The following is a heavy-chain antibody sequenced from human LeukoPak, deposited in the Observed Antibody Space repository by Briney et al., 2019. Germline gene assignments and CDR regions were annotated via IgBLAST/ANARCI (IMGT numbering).Heavy chain of an antibody. Sequence: VSVKVSCKASGYTFTGYYMHWVRQAPGQGLEWMGWINPNSGGTNYAQKFQGRVTMTRDTSISTAYMELSRLRSDDTAVYYCARAFGYSSRANWFDPWGQGTLVTVSS. D-gene: IGHD6-13*01. CDR2: INPNSGGT. V-gene: IGHV1-2*02. CDR1: GYTFTGYY. CDR3: ARAFGYSSRANWFDP. J-gene: IGHJ5*02.